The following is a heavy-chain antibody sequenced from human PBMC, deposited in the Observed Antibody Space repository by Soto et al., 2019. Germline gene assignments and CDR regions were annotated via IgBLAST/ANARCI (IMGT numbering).Heavy chain of an antibody. Sequence: VGSLRLSCAASGFTFSDYYMSWIRQAPGKGLEWVSYISSSGSTIYYADSVKGRFTISRDNAKNSLYLQMNSLRAEDTAVYYCARVSGRRTTGTLAPDYWGQGTLVTVSS. J-gene: IGHJ4*02. V-gene: IGHV3-11*01. D-gene: IGHD1-1*01. CDR2: ISSSGSTI. CDR1: GFTFSDYY. CDR3: ARVSGRRTTGTLAPDY.